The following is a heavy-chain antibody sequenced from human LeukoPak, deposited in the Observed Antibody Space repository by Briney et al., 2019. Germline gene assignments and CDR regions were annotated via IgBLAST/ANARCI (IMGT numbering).Heavy chain of an antibody. CDR2: IKTDGRST. D-gene: IGHD6-19*01. Sequence: GGSLRLSCAASGGSFSDYSMHWVCQGPRKGLGWVSRIKTDGRSTNYADSVQGRFTISRDNAKNTLYLQMNSLRAEDTAVYYCARRRIGGWTDYWGQGTLVTASS. J-gene: IGHJ4*02. CDR1: GGSFSDYS. CDR3: ARRRIGGWTDY. V-gene: IGHV3-74*01.